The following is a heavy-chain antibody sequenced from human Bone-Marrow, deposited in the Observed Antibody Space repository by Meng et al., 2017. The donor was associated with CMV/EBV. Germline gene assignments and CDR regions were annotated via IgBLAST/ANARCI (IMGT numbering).Heavy chain of an antibody. D-gene: IGHD2-15*01. Sequence: KVSCKGSGYSFTTYWIGWVRQMPGKGLEWMGIIYPGDSDTRYSPSFQGQVTISADKSISTAYLQWSSLKASDTAMYYCARQVVADAFDIWGQGTMVTVSS. V-gene: IGHV5-51*01. J-gene: IGHJ3*02. CDR1: GYSFTTYW. CDR3: ARQVVADAFDI. CDR2: IYPGDSDT.